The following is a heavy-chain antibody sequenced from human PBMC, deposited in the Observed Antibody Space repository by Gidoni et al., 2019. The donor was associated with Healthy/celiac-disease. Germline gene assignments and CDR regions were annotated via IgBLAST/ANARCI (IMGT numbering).Heavy chain of an antibody. Sequence: EVQLVESGGGLVQPGRSLLLPCSASGFTFDYSAMHWVRQAPGKGLEWVSGISWNSGSIGDADAVKGRFTIYRDNAKNSLYLQMNSLRAEDTALYYCAKDKGSSGWYFDYWGQGTLVTVSS. CDR2: ISWNSGSI. J-gene: IGHJ4*02. CDR3: AKDKGSSGWYFDY. CDR1: GFTFDYSA. V-gene: IGHV3-9*01. D-gene: IGHD6-19*01.